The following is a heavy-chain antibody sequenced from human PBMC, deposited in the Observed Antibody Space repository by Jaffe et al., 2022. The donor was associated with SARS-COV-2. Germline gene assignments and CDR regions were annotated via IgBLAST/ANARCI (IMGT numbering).Heavy chain of an antibody. J-gene: IGHJ4*02. CDR2: ISGGSGGNT. Sequence: EVQLLESGGGLVQPGGSLRLSCAASEFSFRSYAMSWVRQGPGKGLEWVSTISGGSGGNTYYADSVKGRFTISRDNSKKTLYVQMSSLRAEDTAVYYCAKGDSSDYYGVFDYWGQGILVTVSS. V-gene: IGHV3-23*01. CDR3: AKGDSSDYYGVFDY. D-gene: IGHD3-22*01. CDR1: EFSFRSYA.